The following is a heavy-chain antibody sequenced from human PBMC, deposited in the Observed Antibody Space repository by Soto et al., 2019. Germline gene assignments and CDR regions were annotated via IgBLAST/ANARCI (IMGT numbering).Heavy chain of an antibody. Sequence: EVQLVQSGAEVKKPGESLKISCKGSGYSFTSYWIGWVGQMPGKGLEWMGIIYPGDSDTRYSPSFQGQVTISADKSISTAYLQWSSLKASDTAMYYCARPRSSSRNYYGMDVWGQGTTVTVSS. CDR3: ARPRSSSRNYYGMDV. CDR2: IYPGDSDT. J-gene: IGHJ6*02. CDR1: GYSFTSYW. V-gene: IGHV5-51*03. D-gene: IGHD6-13*01.